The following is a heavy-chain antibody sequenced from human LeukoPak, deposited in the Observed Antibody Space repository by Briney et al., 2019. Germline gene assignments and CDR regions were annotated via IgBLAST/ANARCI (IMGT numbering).Heavy chain of an antibody. CDR3: ARERESSSWYGNWFDP. Sequence: ASVKVSCKASGFTFTSYDINWVRQASGQGLEWMGWMNPNNGNTGYAQKFQGRVTMTRNTSISTAYMELSSLRSEDTAVYYCARERESSSWYGNWFDPWGQGTLVTVSS. D-gene: IGHD6-13*01. CDR2: MNPNNGNT. CDR1: GFTFTSYD. J-gene: IGHJ5*02. V-gene: IGHV1-8*01.